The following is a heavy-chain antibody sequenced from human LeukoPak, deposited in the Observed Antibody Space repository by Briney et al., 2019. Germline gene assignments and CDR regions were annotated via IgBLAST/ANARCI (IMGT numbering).Heavy chain of an antibody. CDR2: ISSGSSYV. Sequence: GGSLRLSCAASGFTFSSYSMNWVRQAPGKGLEWVSSISSGSSYVYYADSVKGRFTISRDNAKNSLYLQMNSLRAEDTAVYYCARDSSSSWYSDYYYYYMDVWGKGTTVTVSS. J-gene: IGHJ6*03. CDR3: ARDSSSSWYSDYYYYYMDV. CDR1: GFTFSSYS. D-gene: IGHD6-13*01. V-gene: IGHV3-21*01.